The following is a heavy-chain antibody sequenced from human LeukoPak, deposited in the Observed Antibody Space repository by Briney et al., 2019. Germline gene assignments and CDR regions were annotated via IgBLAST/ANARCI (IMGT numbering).Heavy chain of an antibody. V-gene: IGHV3-48*03. CDR3: ARADAHAAL. D-gene: IGHD2-2*01. CDR1: GFDLNTYE. Sequence: PGGSLRLSCAASGFDLNTYEMNCVSQAPGKGLEWIADITISGHTKNYADSVKGRFTISRDSARTSLYLQMNSLRVEDTGVYFCARADAHAALWDRGTLVTVSS. J-gene: IGHJ4*02. CDR2: ITISGHTK.